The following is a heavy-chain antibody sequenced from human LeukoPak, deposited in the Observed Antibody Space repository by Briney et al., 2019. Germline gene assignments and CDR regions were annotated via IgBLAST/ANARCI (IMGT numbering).Heavy chain of an antibody. CDR1: GGTFSSYT. CDR2: IIPIFGTA. Sequence: VASVKVSCKASGGTFSSYTISWVRQAPGQGLEWMGGIIPIFGTANYAQKFQGRVTITADESTSTAYMELSSLRSEDTAVYYCARDPFQLSYYPGYYYYGMDVWGQGTTVTVSS. V-gene: IGHV1-69*13. J-gene: IGHJ6*02. CDR3: ARDPFQLSYYPGYYYYGMDV. D-gene: IGHD3-22*01.